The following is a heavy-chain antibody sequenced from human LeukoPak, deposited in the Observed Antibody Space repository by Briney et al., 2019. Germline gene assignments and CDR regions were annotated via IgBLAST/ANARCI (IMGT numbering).Heavy chain of an antibody. CDR1: GYTFTGYY. Sequence: SVKVSCKASGYTFTGYYMHWVRQAPGQGIEWMGWINPNSGGTNYAPKTQGTITMTRDTTISTAYLELSRLRSDDTAVYYCARDGSDCSSTSCYWYFDLWGRGTLVTVSS. V-gene: IGHV1-2*02. J-gene: IGHJ2*01. CDR2: INPNSGGT. CDR3: ARDGSDCSSTSCYWYFDL. D-gene: IGHD2-2*01.